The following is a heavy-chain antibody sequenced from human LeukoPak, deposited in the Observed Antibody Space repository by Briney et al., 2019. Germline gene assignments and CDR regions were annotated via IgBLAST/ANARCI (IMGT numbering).Heavy chain of an antibody. CDR3: ARAVGYSYGFYYMDV. CDR2: INPSGGST. J-gene: IGHJ6*03. Sequence: ASVKVSCKASGYTFTSYYMHWVRQAPGQGLEWMGIINPSGGSTSYAQKFQGRVTMTRDMSTSTVYMELSSLRSEDTAMYYCARAVGYSYGFYYMDVWGKGTTVTVSS. CDR1: GYTFTSYY. V-gene: IGHV1-46*01. D-gene: IGHD5-18*01.